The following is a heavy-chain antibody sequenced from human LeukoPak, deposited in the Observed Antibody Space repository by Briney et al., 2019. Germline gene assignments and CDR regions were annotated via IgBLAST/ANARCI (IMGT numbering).Heavy chain of an antibody. J-gene: IGHJ5*02. CDR2: ITGRDSTI. Sequence: PGGSLRLSCAASGFTFSDYYMSWIRQAPGKGLEWVSYITGRDSTIYYADSVKGRFTISRDNAKNSLYLQMNSLRAEDTAVYYCAREPLWFGELLRGYNWFDPWGQGTLVTVSS. CDR1: GFTFSDYY. D-gene: IGHD3-10*01. V-gene: IGHV3-11*04. CDR3: AREPLWFGELLRGYNWFDP.